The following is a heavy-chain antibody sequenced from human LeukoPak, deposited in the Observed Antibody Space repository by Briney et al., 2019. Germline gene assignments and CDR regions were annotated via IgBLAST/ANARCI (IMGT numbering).Heavy chain of an antibody. CDR3: ARDTTSYDIRGYSHPYGMDV. CDR1: GFTFSSYW. J-gene: IGHJ6*02. CDR2: IKQDGSEK. D-gene: IGHD3-22*01. V-gene: IGHV3-7*01. Sequence: PGGSLRLSCAASGFTFSSYWMTWVRQAPGKGLEWVADIKQDGSEKYYVDSVKGRFTISRDNAKNSLYLQVNSLRGEDTAVYYCARDTTSYDIRGYSHPYGMDVWGQGTTVTVSS.